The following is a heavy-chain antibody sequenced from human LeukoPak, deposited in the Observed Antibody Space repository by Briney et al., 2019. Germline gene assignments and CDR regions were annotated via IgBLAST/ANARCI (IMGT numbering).Heavy chain of an antibody. CDR3: AREMWTASDTGNPFDY. CDR1: GGSISGYY. V-gene: IGHV4-59*01. Sequence: PSETLSLTCTVSGGSISGYYWTWARQPPGKGLEWIGYVHYNGGTSYNPSLESRVTMSADTSKNQFSLKLISVTAADTAVYYCAREMWTASDTGNPFDYWGQGALVTVSS. J-gene: IGHJ4*02. CDR2: VHYNGGT. D-gene: IGHD1-14*01.